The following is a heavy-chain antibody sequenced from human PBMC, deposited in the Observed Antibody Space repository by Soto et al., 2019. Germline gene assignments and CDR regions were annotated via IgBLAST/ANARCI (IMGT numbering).Heavy chain of an antibody. CDR3: ARGGTGTIDF. J-gene: IGHJ4*02. CDR2: ISENSDTT. Sequence: LESGGGQVEPGGSLRLSCAASGFTFSSYDMTWVRQAPGKGLHWVSAISENSDTTYYAESVKGRFTISRDNSKKMLYLQMNSLRAEDTALYYCARGGTGTIDFWGQGTLVTVSS. D-gene: IGHD1-1*01. V-gene: IGHV3-23*01. CDR1: GFTFSSYD.